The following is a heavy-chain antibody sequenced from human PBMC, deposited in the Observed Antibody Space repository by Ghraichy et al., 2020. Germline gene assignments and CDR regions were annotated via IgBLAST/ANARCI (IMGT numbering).Heavy chain of an antibody. D-gene: IGHD4-23*01. V-gene: IGHV4-39*02. CDR1: GGSISSSSYY. J-gene: IGHJ4*02. Sequence: GSLRLSCTVSGGSISSSSYYWGWIRQPPGKGLEWIGSIYYSGSTYYNPSLKSRVTISVDTSKNQFSLKLSSVTAADTAVYYCAREAVVRGFDYWGQGTLVTVSS. CDR2: IYYSGST. CDR3: AREAVVRGFDY.